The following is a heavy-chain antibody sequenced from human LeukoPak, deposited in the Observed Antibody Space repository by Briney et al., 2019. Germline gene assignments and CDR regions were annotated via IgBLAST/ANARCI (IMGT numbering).Heavy chain of an antibody. CDR2: IYYSGST. V-gene: IGHV4-59*01. D-gene: IGHD3-22*01. CDR3: ARDWGHYDSSGHVDY. J-gene: IGHJ4*02. CDR1: GVSISSYY. Sequence: NASETLSLTCTVSGVSISSYYWSWLRQPPGKGLEWIGYIYYSGSTNYNPSLKSRVTISVDTSKNQFSLKLSSVTAADTAVYYRARDWGHYDSSGHVDYWGQGTLVTVSS.